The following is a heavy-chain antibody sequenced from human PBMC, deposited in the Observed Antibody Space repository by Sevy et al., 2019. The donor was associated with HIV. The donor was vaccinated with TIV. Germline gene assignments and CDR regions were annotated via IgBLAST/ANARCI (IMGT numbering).Heavy chain of an antibody. D-gene: IGHD3-22*01. CDR2: IIPMFGTT. V-gene: IGHV1-69*13. Sequence: ASVKVSCKASGVTFNSYAFHWVRQAPGQGLEWMGGIIPMFGTTDYAQKFQGRVTISADESTSTVYMEQSSVRSEDTAVYYCTRVGTKIIGGGYYFDYWGQGTLVTVSS. CDR3: TRVGTKIIGGGYYFDY. J-gene: IGHJ4*02. CDR1: GVTFNSYA.